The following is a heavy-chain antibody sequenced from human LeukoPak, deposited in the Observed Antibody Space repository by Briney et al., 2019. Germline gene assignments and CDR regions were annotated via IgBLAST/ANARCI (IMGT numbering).Heavy chain of an antibody. CDR1: GYTFNCYY. D-gene: IGHD4-17*01. Sequence: ASVKVSCKTSGYTFNCYYIHWLRQAPGRGPEWLGWINPHTGATRYAQKFQGRVTVSGDTSIGTAYLDLKSLTSDDTAIYYCARGVDYGDLDYWGQGTLVSVSS. CDR2: INPHTGAT. V-gene: IGHV1-2*02. J-gene: IGHJ4*02. CDR3: ARGVDYGDLDY.